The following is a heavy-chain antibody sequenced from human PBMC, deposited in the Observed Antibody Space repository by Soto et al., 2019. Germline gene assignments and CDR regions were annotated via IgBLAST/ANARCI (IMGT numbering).Heavy chain of an antibody. CDR2: ISAYNGNT. D-gene: IGHD2-2*01. CDR3: SRDCSSTSCYPWWFDP. CDR1: GYTSTSYG. V-gene: IGHV1-18*01. J-gene: IGHJ5*02. Sequence: ASVKVSCKASGYTSTSYGISWVRQAPGQGLEWMGWISAYNGNTNYAQKLQGRVTMTTDTSTSTAYMELRSLRFDDTAVYYCSRDCSSTSCYPWWFDPWGQGTLVTVSS.